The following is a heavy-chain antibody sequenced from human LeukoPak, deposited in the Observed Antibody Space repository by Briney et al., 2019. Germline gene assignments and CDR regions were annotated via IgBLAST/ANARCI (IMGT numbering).Heavy chain of an antibody. CDR3: AGGASYYYDSSGYYRY. J-gene: IGHJ4*02. V-gene: IGHV4-59*01. D-gene: IGHD3-22*01. CDR1: GGSISSYY. CDR2: IYYSGST. Sequence: SETLSLTCTVSGGSISSYYWSWIRQPPGKGLEWIGYIYYSGSTNYNPSLKSRVTISVGTSKNQFSLKLSSVTAADTAVYYCAGGASYYYDSSGYYRYWGQGTLVTVSS.